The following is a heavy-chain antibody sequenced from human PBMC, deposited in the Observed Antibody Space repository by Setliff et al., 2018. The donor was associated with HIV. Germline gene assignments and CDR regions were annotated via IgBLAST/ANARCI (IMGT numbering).Heavy chain of an antibody. CDR1: GYTFSQYA. Sequence: GASVKVSCKASGYTFSQYALHWVRQAPGQRLEWMGWINTGNENTRYSQKFQGRVSIIRDTSANTAYMELTNLRSDDSAIYYCARVSGGRPRNYYYAMDVWGQGTTVTVSS. J-gene: IGHJ6*02. V-gene: IGHV1-3*04. D-gene: IGHD1-26*01. CDR2: INTGNENT. CDR3: ARVSGGRPRNYYYAMDV.